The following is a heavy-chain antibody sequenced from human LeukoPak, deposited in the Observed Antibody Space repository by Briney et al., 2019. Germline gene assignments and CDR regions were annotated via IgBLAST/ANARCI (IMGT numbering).Heavy chain of an antibody. J-gene: IGHJ4*02. CDR1: GFTFSNAW. CDR2: IKSKTDGGTT. Sequence: GGSLRLSCAASGFTFSNAWMSWVRQAPGKGLEWVGRIKSKTDGGTTDYAAPVKGRFTISRDDSKNTLYLQMNSLKTEDTAVYYCTTDEAVAGTAYFDYWGQGTLVTVSS. D-gene: IGHD6-19*01. V-gene: IGHV3-15*01. CDR3: TTDEAVAGTAYFDY.